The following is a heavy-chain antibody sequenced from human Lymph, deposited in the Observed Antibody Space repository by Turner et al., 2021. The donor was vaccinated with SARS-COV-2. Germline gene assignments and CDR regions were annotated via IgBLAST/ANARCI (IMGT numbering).Heavy chain of an antibody. D-gene: IGHD2-15*01. J-gene: IGHJ4*02. Sequence: QVQLVESGGGVVQPGRSLRLSCAASGFTFRSNGMHWVRQAPGKGLVWVAVISYDGSNKYYAASVKGRFTISRDNSKNTLFLKMNSLRAADTAVYYCAKMWGVYCSGGNCYSGRLDYWGQGTLVTVSS. CDR3: AKMWGVYCSGGNCYSGRLDY. CDR1: GFTFRSNG. CDR2: ISYDGSNK. V-gene: IGHV3-30*18.